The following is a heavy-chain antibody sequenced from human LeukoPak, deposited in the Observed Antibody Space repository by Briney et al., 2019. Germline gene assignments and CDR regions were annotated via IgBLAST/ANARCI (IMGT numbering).Heavy chain of an antibody. CDR1: GGSISSSSYY. D-gene: IGHD2-15*01. CDR2: IYYSGST. CDR3: ARDVVENSQNWFDP. J-gene: IGHJ5*02. Sequence: PSETLSLTCTVSGGSISSSSYYWGWIRQPPGKGLEWIGSIYYSGSTYYNPSLKSRVTISVDTSKNQFSLKLSSVTAADTAVYYCARDVVENSQNWFDPWGQGTLVTVSS. V-gene: IGHV4-39*07.